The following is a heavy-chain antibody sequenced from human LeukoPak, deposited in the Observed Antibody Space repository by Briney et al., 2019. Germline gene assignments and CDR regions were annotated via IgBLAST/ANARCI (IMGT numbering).Heavy chain of an antibody. CDR1: GFTFSIYG. CDR3: ARASGVFDY. J-gene: IGHJ4*02. CDR2: IWNDGNNK. D-gene: IGHD3-10*01. Sequence: PGGSLRLSCAASGFTFSIYGMPWVRQAPGKGPEWVAAIWNDGNNKYYVKSVKGRFTISRDNAKNTLYLQMNSLRAEDTAVYYCARASGVFDYWGQGTLVTVSS. V-gene: IGHV3-33*01.